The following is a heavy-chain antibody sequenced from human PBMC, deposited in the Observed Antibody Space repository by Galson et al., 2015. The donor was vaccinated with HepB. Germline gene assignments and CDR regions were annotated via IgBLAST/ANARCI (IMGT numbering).Heavy chain of an antibody. CDR3: AREGAGTWSSFDY. J-gene: IGHJ4*02. CDR2: IYTTGST. Sequence: TLSLTCTVSGGSISDGNYFWSWIRQPAGKGLEWIGRIYTTGSTDYNPSLKTRVTMSLDASKNQFSLKLSSVTDADTAVYYCAREGAGTWSSFDYWGQGTLVTVSS. CDR1: GGSISDGNYF. D-gene: IGHD6-13*01. V-gene: IGHV4-61*02.